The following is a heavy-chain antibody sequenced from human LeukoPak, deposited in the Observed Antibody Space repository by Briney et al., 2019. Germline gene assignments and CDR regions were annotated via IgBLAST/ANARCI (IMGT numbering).Heavy chain of an antibody. Sequence: GGSLRLSCAASGFTFSSYAMHWGRHGPGKGLGWVAVRSYDGSNNYYADSVKGRFTISRDNSKTTLYLQMNSLRAEDTAVYYCESDGETKYYDFWHYYMDVWGKGTTVTVSS. D-gene: IGHD3-3*01. V-gene: IGHV3-30*01. J-gene: IGHJ6*03. CDR1: GFTFSSYA. CDR2: RSYDGSNN. CDR3: ESDGETKYYDFWHYYMDV.